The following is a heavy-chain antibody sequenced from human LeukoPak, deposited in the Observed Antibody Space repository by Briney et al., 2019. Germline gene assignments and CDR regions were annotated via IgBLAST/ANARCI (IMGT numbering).Heavy chain of an antibody. CDR2: IDPSGGST. CDR1: GYTFTDYF. D-gene: IGHD6-6*01. CDR3: ASDSSSSRWGLPDY. J-gene: IGHJ4*02. V-gene: IGHV1-46*01. Sequence: ASVKVSCKASGYTFTDYFMHWVRQAPGQGLEWMGIIDPSGGSTTYAQKFQGRVTMTRDTSTRTVYMELSSLRSEDTAVYYCASDSSSSRWGLPDYWGQGTLVTVSS.